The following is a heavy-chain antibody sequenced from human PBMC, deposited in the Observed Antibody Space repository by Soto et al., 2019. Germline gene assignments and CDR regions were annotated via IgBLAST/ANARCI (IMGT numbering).Heavy chain of an antibody. Sequence: QLQLQESGPGLVKPSETLSLTCTVSGVSISSGHDYWGWIRQPPGKGLEWIGSIYYSGSTYYNPSLKSRVTISADTSKNQFSLRLSSVTAADTAVYYCARVSGTYSSFLDYSGQGPLVTVSS. V-gene: IGHV4-39*01. CDR2: IYYSGST. CDR1: GVSISSGHDY. J-gene: IGHJ4*02. CDR3: ARVSGTYSSFLDY. D-gene: IGHD5-18*01.